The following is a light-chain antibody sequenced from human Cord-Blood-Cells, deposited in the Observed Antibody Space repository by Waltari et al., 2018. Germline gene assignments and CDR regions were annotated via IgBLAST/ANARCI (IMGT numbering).Light chain of an antibody. CDR1: QSVSSY. CDR2: DAS. V-gene: IGKV3-11*01. Sequence: EIVLTQSPATLSLSPGERATHSCRASQSVSSYLAWYQQKPGQAPRLLIYDASNRATGIPAMFSGSGSGTDFTLTISSLEPEDFAVYYCQQRSNWPRITFGGGTKVEIK. J-gene: IGKJ4*01. CDR3: QQRSNWPRIT.